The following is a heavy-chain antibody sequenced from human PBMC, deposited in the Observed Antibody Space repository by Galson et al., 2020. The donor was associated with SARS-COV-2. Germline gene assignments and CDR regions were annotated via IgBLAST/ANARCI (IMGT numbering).Heavy chain of an antibody. V-gene: IGHV4-34*01. J-gene: IGHJ2*01. D-gene: IGHD2-21*01. CDR1: GGSFSAYY. CDR3: ASPPYCAGDCHSAPWYFDL. CDR2: VTHSGTI. Sequence: SETLSLTCAVYGGSFSAYYWTWIRQPPGKGPEWIGDVTHSGTINYNPSLKSRATISIDTSKNQSSLKLTSVTAADTAVSYCASPPYCAGDCHSAPWYFDLWGRGTPVTVSS.